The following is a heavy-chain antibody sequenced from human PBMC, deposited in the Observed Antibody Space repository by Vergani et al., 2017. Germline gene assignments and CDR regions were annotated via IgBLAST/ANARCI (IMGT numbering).Heavy chain of an antibody. V-gene: IGHV1-8*03. CDR1: GYTFTSYD. CDR2: MNPNSGNT. Sequence: QVQLVQSGAEVKKPGASVKVSCKASGYTFTSYDINWVRQATGQGLEWMGWMNPNSGNTGYAQKFQGRVTITRNTSISTAYMELSSLRSEDTAVYYCARGWSSDDYVWGSYRYRYYGMDVWGQGTTVTVSS. CDR3: ARGWSSDDYVWGSYRYRYYGMDV. D-gene: IGHD3-16*02. J-gene: IGHJ6*02.